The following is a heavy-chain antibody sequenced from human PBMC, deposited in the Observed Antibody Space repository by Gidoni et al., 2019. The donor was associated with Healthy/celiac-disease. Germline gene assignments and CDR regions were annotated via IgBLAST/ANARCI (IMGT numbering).Heavy chain of an antibody. D-gene: IGHD5-12*01. CDR3: ARDVPDGYNKGPFDY. CDR1: GGTFISYA. J-gene: IGHJ4*02. Sequence: QVQLVQSGAEVKTPGSSVKVSCKASGGTFISYALSWVRQAPGQGLEWMGGIIPIFGTANYAQKFQGRVTITADESTRAAYMELSSLRSEDTAVYYCARDVPDGYNKGPFDYWGQGTLVTVSS. V-gene: IGHV1-69*01. CDR2: IIPIFGTA.